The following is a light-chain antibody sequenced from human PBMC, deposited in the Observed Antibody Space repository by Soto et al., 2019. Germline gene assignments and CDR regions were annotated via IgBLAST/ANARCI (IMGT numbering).Light chain of an antibody. V-gene: IGKV1-5*01. CDR1: QTISSW. Sequence: DNQISQYPSTLSGSVGHRVTITYRASQTISSWLAWYQQKPGKAPQLLIYDASNLESGVPSRFSGSGSGTEFTLTISSLQPDDFATYYCQHYNSYSPTTFGQGAKV. CDR3: QHYNSYSPTT. CDR2: DAS. J-gene: IGKJ1*01.